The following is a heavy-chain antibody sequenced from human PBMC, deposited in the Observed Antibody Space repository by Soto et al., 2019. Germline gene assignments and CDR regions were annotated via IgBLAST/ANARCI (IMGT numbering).Heavy chain of an antibody. J-gene: IGHJ4*02. CDR2: ISSTSSPI. V-gene: IGHV3-48*01. CDR3: ARDNAGNWYSSSSPKY. CDR1: GFTFSSFG. Sequence: PGGSLRLSCEVSGFTFSSFGMNWVRQAPGEGLEWLSYISSTSSPIYYSGSVKGRFTISRDNAKNSLYLEMNSLRAEDTAVYYCARDNAGNWYSSSSPKYWGQGTLVTVSS. D-gene: IGHD6-6*01.